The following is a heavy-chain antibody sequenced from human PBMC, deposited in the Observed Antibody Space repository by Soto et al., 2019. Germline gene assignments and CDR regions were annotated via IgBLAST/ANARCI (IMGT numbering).Heavy chain of an antibody. CDR3: ASAPGGKSPWPD. CDR2: VYPGDSHT. CDR1: GYSFTSDW. J-gene: IGHJ4*02. V-gene: IGHV5-51*01. D-gene: IGHD3-16*01. Sequence: PGESLKISCNGSGYSFTSDWIVWVRQMPGKGLEWMGIVYPGDSHTRYGPSFQGQVSISADKSINTAYLQWSSLKASDTAMYYCASAPGGKSPWPDWGQGTLVTVSS.